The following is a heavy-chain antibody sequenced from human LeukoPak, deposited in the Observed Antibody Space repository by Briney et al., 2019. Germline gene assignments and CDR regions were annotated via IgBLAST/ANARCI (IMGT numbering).Heavy chain of an antibody. CDR2: RHYSGST. D-gene: IGHD2-2*02. Sequence: SETLSLTCTVSGGSVSSGNYYWSWIRQPPGKGLEWIGYRHYSGSTNYNPSLKTRVTISVDTSKNQLSLKLSSVTAAVTAVSNCARSQELLYAVDYWGQGTLVTVSS. CDR1: GGSVSSGNYY. V-gene: IGHV4-61*01. J-gene: IGHJ4*02. CDR3: ARSQELLYAVDY.